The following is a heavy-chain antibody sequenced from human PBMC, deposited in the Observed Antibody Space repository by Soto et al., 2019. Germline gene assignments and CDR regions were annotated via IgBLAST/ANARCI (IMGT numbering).Heavy chain of an antibody. CDR1: GFTFSSFA. Sequence: GGSLRLSCVASGFTFSSFALHWVRQAPGKGLEWVALITYDGRNQYYADSVKGRFAISRDDSKNTVYLQMNSLKPDDTAIYYCARDTAASYYLDYWGQGTLVTVSS. CDR3: ARDTAASYYLDY. V-gene: IGHV3-30*09. D-gene: IGHD4-17*01. J-gene: IGHJ4*02. CDR2: ITYDGRNQ.